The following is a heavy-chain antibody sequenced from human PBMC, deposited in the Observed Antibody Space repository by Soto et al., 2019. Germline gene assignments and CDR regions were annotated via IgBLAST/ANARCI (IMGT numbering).Heavy chain of an antibody. CDR2: IYYSGST. J-gene: IGHJ5*02. V-gene: IGHV4-39*01. CDR1: SGSNSSCSYD. Sequence: TLSVTCAVSSGSNSSCSYDCGWIRQPPGKGLEWIGSIYYSGSTYYNPSLKSRVTISVDTSKNQFSLKLSSVTAADTAVYYCAKGHNWFDPWGQGTLVTVSS. CDR3: AKGHNWFDP.